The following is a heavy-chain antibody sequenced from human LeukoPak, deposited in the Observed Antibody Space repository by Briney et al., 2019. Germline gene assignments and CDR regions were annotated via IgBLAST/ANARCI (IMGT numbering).Heavy chain of an antibody. CDR3: AKMSSYYGDSRFDY. V-gene: IGHV3-11*01. CDR1: GFTFSDYY. D-gene: IGHD4-17*01. CDR2: ISSSGSTI. Sequence: GGSLRLSCAASGFTFSDYYMSWIRQAPGKGLEWVSYISSSGSTIYYADSVKGQFTISRDNAKNSLYLQMNSLRAEDTAVYYCAKMSSYYGDSRFDYWGQGTLVTVSS. J-gene: IGHJ4*02.